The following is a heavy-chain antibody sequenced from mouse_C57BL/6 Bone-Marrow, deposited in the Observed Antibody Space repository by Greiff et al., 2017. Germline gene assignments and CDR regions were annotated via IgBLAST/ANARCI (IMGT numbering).Heavy chain of an antibody. Sequence: QVQLKQSGAELVKPGASVKLSCKASGYTFTSYWMHWVKQRPGQGLEWIGMIHPNSGSTNYNEKFKSKATLTVDKSSSTAYMQLSSLTSEDSAVYYCARLNYYGPYWYFDVWGTGTTVTVSS. D-gene: IGHD1-1*01. J-gene: IGHJ1*03. CDR3: ARLNYYGPYWYFDV. CDR2: IHPNSGST. V-gene: IGHV1-64*01. CDR1: GYTFTSYW.